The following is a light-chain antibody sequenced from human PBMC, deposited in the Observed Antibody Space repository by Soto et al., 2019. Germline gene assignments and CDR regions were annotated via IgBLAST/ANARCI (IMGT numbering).Light chain of an antibody. CDR1: QSLVDSDGNTF. J-gene: IGKJ2*01. CDR2: RVY. CDR3: MQGRQWPYT. Sequence: DIVMTQSPFSLPVTLGQPASISCRSSQSLVDSDGNTFLSWFQQRPGQSPRRLIHRVYDRDSGVPDRFSGGGSGTDFTLRISRVEAEDIGVYYWMQGRQWPYTFGQGTKLEIK. V-gene: IGKV2-30*01.